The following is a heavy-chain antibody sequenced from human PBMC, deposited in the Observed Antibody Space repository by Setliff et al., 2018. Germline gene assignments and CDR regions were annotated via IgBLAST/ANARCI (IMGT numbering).Heavy chain of an antibody. CDR2: IYTSWST. D-gene: IGHD7-27*01. V-gene: IGHV4-61*09. Sequence: SETLSLTCTVSDDSISSRHYYWSWIRQPAGKGLEWLGQIYTSWSTNYNPSLKSRVTMSVDASKNQISLKLMSVTAADTAVYYCAKYPSKLPELGIYGRFDFWGQGTPVTVSS. CDR1: DDSISSRHYY. CDR3: AKYPSKLPELGIYGRFDF. J-gene: IGHJ4*02.